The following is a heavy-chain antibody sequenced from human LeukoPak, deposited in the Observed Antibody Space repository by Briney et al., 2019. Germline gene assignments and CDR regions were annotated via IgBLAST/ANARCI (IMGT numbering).Heavy chain of an antibody. CDR1: GFTFTDAW. J-gene: IGHJ4*02. V-gene: IGHV3-15*01. D-gene: IGHD3-9*01. CDR2: IISKSGGGTT. Sequence: GGSLRLSCAPSGFTFTDAWMSWVRQTPGKGLEWVGRIISKSGGGTTDYAAPVKGRFTISRDDSKNMLYLQMNSLKAEDTAVYYCAKAEGYDILTGLDYWGQGTLVTVSS. CDR3: AKAEGYDILTGLDY.